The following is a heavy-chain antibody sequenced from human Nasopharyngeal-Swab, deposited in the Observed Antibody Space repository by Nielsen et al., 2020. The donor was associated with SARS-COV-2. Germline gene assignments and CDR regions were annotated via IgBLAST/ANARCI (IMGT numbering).Heavy chain of an antibody. CDR3: ARDALPPYYYDSSGYYYGPRWFDP. CDR1: GFTFSGSS. Sequence: GGSLRLSCAASGFTFSGSSMHWVRKAPGKGLEWVGHVKSKSKNYVTTYSGSLKGRFTIPRDDSKNTAYLQMNSLRAEDTAVYYCARDALPPYYYDSSGYYYGPRWFDPWGQGTLVTVSS. J-gene: IGHJ5*02. CDR2: VKSKSKNYVT. D-gene: IGHD3-22*01. V-gene: IGHV3-73*01.